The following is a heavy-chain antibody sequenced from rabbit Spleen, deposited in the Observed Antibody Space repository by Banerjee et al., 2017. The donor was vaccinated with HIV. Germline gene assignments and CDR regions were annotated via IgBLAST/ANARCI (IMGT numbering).Heavy chain of an antibody. CDR2: IDVGSSGSS. CDR3: ARRTNNNYGSYAFDT. J-gene: IGHJ2*01. V-gene: IGHV1S40*01. CDR1: GFSFSSSYW. Sequence: QSLEESGGDLVKPGASLTLTCTASGFSFSSSYWMCWVRQAPGKGLEWIACIDVGSSGSSYPASWAKGRFTISKTSSTTVTLQMPSLTAADTATYFCARRTNNNYGSYAFDTWGPGTLVTVS. D-gene: IGHD5-1*01.